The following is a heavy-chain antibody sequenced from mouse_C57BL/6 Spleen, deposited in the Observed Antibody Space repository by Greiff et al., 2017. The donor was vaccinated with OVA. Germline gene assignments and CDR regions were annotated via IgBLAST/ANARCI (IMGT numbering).Heavy chain of an antibody. CDR2: INYDGSST. V-gene: IGHV5-16*01. J-gene: IGHJ1*03. Sequence: EVKLVESEGGLVQPGSSMKLSCTASGFTFSDYYMAWVRQVPEKVLEWVANINYDGSSTYYLDSLKSRFIISRDNAKNILYLQMSSLKSEDTATYYCARDRLRESGYVDVWGTGTTVTVSS. D-gene: IGHD1-2*01. CDR3: ARDRLRESGYVDV. CDR1: GFTFSDYY.